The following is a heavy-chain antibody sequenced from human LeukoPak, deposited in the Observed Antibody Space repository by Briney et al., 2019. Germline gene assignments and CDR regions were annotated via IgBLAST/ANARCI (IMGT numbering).Heavy chain of an antibody. V-gene: IGHV3-7*01. CDR2: IKQEGSEK. D-gene: IGHD3-22*01. CDR1: GFTFSSYW. CDR3: ARRYPMIVVGRCFDY. Sequence: TGGSLRLSCAASGFTFSSYWMSWVRQAPGKGLEWVANIKQEGSEKYYVDSVKGRFTISRDNAQNSLYLQMNSLRAEDTAVYYCARRYPMIVVGRCFDYWGQGTLVTVSS. J-gene: IGHJ4*02.